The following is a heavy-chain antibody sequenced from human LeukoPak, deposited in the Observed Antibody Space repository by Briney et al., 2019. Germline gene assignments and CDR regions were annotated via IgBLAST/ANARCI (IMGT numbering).Heavy chain of an antibody. CDR3: ARGVLGLKPLDY. J-gene: IGHJ4*02. D-gene: IGHD1-26*01. CDR1: GFTFSSYA. Sequence: GGSLRLSCAASGFTFSSYAMNWVRQAPGKGLEWVSGIRGSGDTTYYADSVKGRRFTISRDNSKNTLYLQMNSLRAEDTAVYYCARGVLGLKPLDYWGQGTLVTVSS. V-gene: IGHV3-23*01. CDR2: IRGSGDTT.